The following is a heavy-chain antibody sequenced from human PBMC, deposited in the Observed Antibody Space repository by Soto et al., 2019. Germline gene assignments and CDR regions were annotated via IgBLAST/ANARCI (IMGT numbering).Heavy chain of an antibody. CDR3: VAGMDV. Sequence: PGGSLRLSCAVSGFTFSSYWMTWVRQAPGKGLEWVANINQDGSEEYHVDSVKGRFTISRDNAKNSLYLHMNSLRAEDTAVYFCVAGMDVWGQGTTVTVSS. V-gene: IGHV3-7*05. CDR2: INQDGSEE. CDR1: GFTFSSYW. J-gene: IGHJ6*02.